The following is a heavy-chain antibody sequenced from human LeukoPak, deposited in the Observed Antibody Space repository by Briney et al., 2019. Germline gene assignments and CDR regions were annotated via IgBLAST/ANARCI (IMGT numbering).Heavy chain of an antibody. Sequence: GESLKISCKGSGYSFTSYWIGWVRQMPGKGLEWMGIIYPGDSDTRYSPSFQGQVTISADKSISTAYLQWSSLKASDTAMYYCARIRTVVRKRIAVAGTVSNHPYYMDVWGKGTTVTVSS. CDR3: ARIRTVVRKRIAVAGTVSNHPYYMDV. J-gene: IGHJ6*03. V-gene: IGHV5-51*01. CDR1: GYSFTSYW. CDR2: IYPGDSDT. D-gene: IGHD6-19*01.